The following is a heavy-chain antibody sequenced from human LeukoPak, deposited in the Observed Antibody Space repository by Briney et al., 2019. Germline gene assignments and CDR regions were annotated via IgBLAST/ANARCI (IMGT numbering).Heavy chain of an antibody. D-gene: IGHD2-2*02. CDR1: GGSISSSSYY. CDR2: IYYSGST. Sequence: SETLSLTCTVSGGSISSSSYYWGWLRQPPGKGLEWIGSIYYSGSTYYNPSLKSRVTISVDTSKNQFSLKLSSVTAADTAVYYCARKPHCSSTSCYTAYYYYYYMDVWGKGTTVTVSS. J-gene: IGHJ6*03. CDR3: ARKPHCSSTSCYTAYYYYYYMDV. V-gene: IGHV4-39*01.